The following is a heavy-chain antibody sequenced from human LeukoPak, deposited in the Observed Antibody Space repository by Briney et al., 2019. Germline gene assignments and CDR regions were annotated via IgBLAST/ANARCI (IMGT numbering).Heavy chain of an antibody. V-gene: IGHV3-30*04. CDR2: ISYDGSNQ. CDR3: ASHRGDYATGYFDY. J-gene: IGHJ4*02. CDR1: GFTFRSYS. D-gene: IGHD1-1*01. Sequence: GRSLRLSCAASGFTFRSYSIHWVRQAPGKGLEWVARISYDGSNQNYADSVKGRFTISKDNSHNTLYLQMNSLRAEDTAVYFCASHRGDYATGYFDYWGQGTLVTVSS.